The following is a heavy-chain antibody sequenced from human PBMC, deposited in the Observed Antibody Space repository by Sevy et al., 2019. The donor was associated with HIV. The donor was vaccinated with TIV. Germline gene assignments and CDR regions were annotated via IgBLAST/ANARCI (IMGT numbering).Heavy chain of an antibody. CDR1: GFTFSSYA. CDR2: ISGSGGST. Sequence: GGSLRLSCAASGFTFSSYAMSWVRQAPGKGLEWVSAISGSGGSTYYADSVKGRFTISRDNSKNTLYLQMNSLRAEDTAVYYCAKVHGPGDFWSGYSNDYWGQGTLVTVSS. V-gene: IGHV3-23*01. CDR3: AKVHGPGDFWSGYSNDY. D-gene: IGHD3-3*01. J-gene: IGHJ4*02.